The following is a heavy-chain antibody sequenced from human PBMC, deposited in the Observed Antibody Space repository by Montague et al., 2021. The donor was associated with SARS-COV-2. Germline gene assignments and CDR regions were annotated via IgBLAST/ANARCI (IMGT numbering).Heavy chain of an antibody. Sequence: SETLSLTCAAYGGSFNDYYWSWIRQPPGKGLEWIGEINHGGSTNYSPSLKSRVTISADTSKNQFSLKLKSVTAADTANYYCARGHQGVAMIVVVMIGAEYYFDYWGQGSLVTVSS. V-gene: IGHV4-34*01. CDR1: GGSFNDYY. CDR3: ARGHQGVAMIVVVMIGAEYYFDY. J-gene: IGHJ4*02. CDR2: INHGGST. D-gene: IGHD3-22*01.